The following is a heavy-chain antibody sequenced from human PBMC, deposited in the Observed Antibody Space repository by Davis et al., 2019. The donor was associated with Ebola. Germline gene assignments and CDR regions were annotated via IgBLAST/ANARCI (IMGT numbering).Heavy chain of an antibody. CDR2: LGTSADT. V-gene: IGHV3-23*01. Sequence: GESLKISCAASGFIFSSYVMSWVRQAPGKGLEWVSTLGTSADTYYADSVKGRFTVSRDNSENMLYLQMSTLRVEDTAVYYCARHVDGDFWYFDLWGRGTRVTVSS. J-gene: IGHJ2*01. CDR3: ARHVDGDFWYFDL. D-gene: IGHD4-17*01. CDR1: GFIFSSYV.